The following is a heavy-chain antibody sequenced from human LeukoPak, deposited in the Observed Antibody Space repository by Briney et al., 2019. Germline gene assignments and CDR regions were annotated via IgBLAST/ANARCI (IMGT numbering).Heavy chain of an antibody. V-gene: IGHV4-31*03. CDR1: GGSIGSGGYY. CDR2: IYYSGST. Sequence: PSQTLSLTCTVSGGSIGSGGYYWSWIRQHPGKGPEWIGYIYYSGSTYYNPSLKSRVTISVDTSKNQFSLKLSSVTAADTAVYYCAREVRGVLNYYFDYWGQGTLVTVSS. J-gene: IGHJ4*02. D-gene: IGHD3-10*01. CDR3: AREVRGVLNYYFDY.